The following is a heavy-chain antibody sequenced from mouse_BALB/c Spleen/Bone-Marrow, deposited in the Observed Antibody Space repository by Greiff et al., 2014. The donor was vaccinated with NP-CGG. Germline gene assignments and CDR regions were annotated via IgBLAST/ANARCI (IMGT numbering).Heavy chain of an antibody. CDR3: ASYYYGRSSFAC. Sequence: DVQLVESGAELVKPGASVKLSCTASGFNIKDTYIHWVKQRPEQGLEWIGRIDPANGNTKYDPKFQGKATITTDTSSNTAYLQLSSLTSEDTAVYYCASYYYGRSSFACWGQGTLVTVSA. J-gene: IGHJ3*01. CDR2: IDPANGNT. V-gene: IGHV14-3*02. CDR1: GFNIKDTY. D-gene: IGHD1-1*01.